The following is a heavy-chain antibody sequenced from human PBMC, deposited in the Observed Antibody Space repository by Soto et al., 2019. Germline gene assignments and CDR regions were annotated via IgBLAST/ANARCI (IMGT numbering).Heavy chain of an antibody. J-gene: IGHJ4*02. CDR1: GYTFTSYY. Sequence: ASVKVSCKASGYTFTSYYMHWVRQAPGQGLEWMGIINPSGGSTSYAQKFQGRVTMTRDTSTSTVYMELSSLRSEDTAVYYCASGPPTKYSSGWYPGYTPAGYWGQGTLGTVPQ. CDR3: ASGPPTKYSSGWYPGYTPAGY. CDR2: INPSGGST. V-gene: IGHV1-46*01. D-gene: IGHD6-19*01.